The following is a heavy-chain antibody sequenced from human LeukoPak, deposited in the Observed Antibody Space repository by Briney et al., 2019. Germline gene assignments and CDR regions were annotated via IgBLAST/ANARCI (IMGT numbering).Heavy chain of an antibody. CDR2: INPNNGDS. V-gene: IGHV1-8*03. D-gene: IGHD6-25*01. Sequence: GAPVKVSCKASGYTFTNYHINWVRQATGQGLEWMGWINPNNGDSGFAQKFQGRATITRNTAITTAYMQQSSLTSDDTAIYFCARTTSFTASGYDYWGQGTLVTVSS. CDR1: GYTFTNYH. J-gene: IGHJ4*02. CDR3: ARTTSFTASGYDY.